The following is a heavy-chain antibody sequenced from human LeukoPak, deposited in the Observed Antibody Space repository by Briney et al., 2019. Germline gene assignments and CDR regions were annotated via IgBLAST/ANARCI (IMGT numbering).Heavy chain of an antibody. CDR1: GLTFSSYE. Sequence: GGSLRLSCAASGLTFSSYEMNWVRQAPGKGLEWVSYISSSGSTIYYADSVKGRFTISRDNAKNSLYLQMNSLRAEDTAVYYCAKRGDIVVVVAAGRTQGYYFDYWGQGTLVTVSS. CDR2: ISSSGSTI. V-gene: IGHV3-48*03. J-gene: IGHJ4*02. D-gene: IGHD2-15*01. CDR3: AKRGDIVVVVAAGRTQGYYFDY.